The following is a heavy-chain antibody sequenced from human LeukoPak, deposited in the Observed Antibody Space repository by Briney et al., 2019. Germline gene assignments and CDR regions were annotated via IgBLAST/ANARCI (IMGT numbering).Heavy chain of an antibody. CDR3: AAGNYYYYMDV. CDR2: MFDGGST. Sequence: SETLSLTCTVSGGSISSGSYYWSWIRQPAGKGLEWIGRMFDGGSTNYNPSLKSRVTMSVDTSKNQFSLKLSSVTAADMAIYYCAAGNYYYYMDVWGKGTTVTVSS. V-gene: IGHV4-61*02. J-gene: IGHJ6*03. CDR1: GGSISSGSYY.